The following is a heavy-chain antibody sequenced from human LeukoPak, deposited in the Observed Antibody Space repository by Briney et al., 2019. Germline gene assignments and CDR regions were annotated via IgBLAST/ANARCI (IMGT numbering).Heavy chain of an antibody. J-gene: IGHJ6*03. CDR3: ARDSWASDYYYYYMDV. CDR1: GFTVSSNY. V-gene: IGHV3-53*01. Sequence: GGSLRLSCAASGFTVSSNYMSWVRQAPGKGLEWVSVIYRGGSTYYADSVKGRFTISRDNSKNTLYLQMNSLRAEDTAVYYCARDSWASDYYYYYMDVWGKGTTVTVSS. CDR2: IYRGGST. D-gene: IGHD1-26*01.